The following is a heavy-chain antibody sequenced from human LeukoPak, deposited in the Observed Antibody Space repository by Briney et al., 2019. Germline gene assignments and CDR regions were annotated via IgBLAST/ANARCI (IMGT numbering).Heavy chain of an antibody. Sequence: SETLSLTCTVSGGSISSYYWSWIRQPPGKGLEWIGYIYYSGSTNYNPSLKSRVTISVDTSKNQFSLKLSSVTAADTAVYYCARAYYDFWSGYSHNWFDPWGQGTLVTVSS. D-gene: IGHD3-3*01. J-gene: IGHJ5*02. V-gene: IGHV4-59*01. CDR2: IYYSGST. CDR1: GGSISSYY. CDR3: ARAYYDFWSGYSHNWFDP.